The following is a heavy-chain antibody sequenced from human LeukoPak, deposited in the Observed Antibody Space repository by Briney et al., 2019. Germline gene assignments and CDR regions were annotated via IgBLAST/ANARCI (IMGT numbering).Heavy chain of an antibody. D-gene: IGHD6-19*01. CDR3: ARTQPGIAVAGTYDY. V-gene: IGHV4-4*07. CDR2: IYTSGST. CDR1: GGSISSHY. J-gene: IGHJ4*02. Sequence: ASETLSLTCTVSGGSISSHYWSWIRQPAGKGLEWIGRIYTSGSTNYNPSLKSRVTISVDTSKNQFSLKLSSVTAADTAVYYCARTQPGIAVAGTYDYWGQGTLVTVSS.